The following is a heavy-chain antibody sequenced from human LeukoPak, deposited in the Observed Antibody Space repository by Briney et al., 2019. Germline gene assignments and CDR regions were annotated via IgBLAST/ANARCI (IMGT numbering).Heavy chain of an antibody. CDR3: ARDSVAGVFDI. D-gene: IGHD6-19*01. Sequence: MTGGSLRLSCAASGFTFSSYSMNWVRQAPGKGLEWVSSISSSSSYIYYADSVKGRFTISRDNAKNSLYLHMNSLRAEDTAVYYCARDSVAGVFDIWGQGTMVTVSS. V-gene: IGHV3-21*01. CDR1: GFTFSSYS. CDR2: ISSSSSYI. J-gene: IGHJ3*02.